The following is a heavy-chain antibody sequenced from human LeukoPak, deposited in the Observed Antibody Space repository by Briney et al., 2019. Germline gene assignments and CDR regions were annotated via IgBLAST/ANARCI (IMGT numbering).Heavy chain of an antibody. CDR1: GYTFTGYY. J-gene: IGHJ4*02. Sequence: ASVKVSCKASGYTFTGYYMHWVRQAPGQGLEWMGRINPNSGGTNYAQKFQGRVTMTRDTSISTAYMELSRLRSDDTAVYYCARLEYYYDSSGPGVDYWGQGTLVTVYS. D-gene: IGHD3-22*01. CDR3: ARLEYYYDSSGPGVDY. CDR2: INPNSGGT. V-gene: IGHV1-2*06.